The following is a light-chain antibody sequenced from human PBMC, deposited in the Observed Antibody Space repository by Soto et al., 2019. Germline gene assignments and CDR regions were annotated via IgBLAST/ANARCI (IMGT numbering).Light chain of an antibody. CDR2: GAS. CDR1: QSISSW. CDR3: QQYNSYSSWT. Sequence: DIQMTQSPSTLSASLGDRVTITCRASQSISSWLAWYQQKPGKAPKLLIYGASSLESGVPSRFGGSGSGTEFTLTISSLQPDDFATYYCQQYNSYSSWTFGQGTKVDIK. J-gene: IGKJ1*01. V-gene: IGKV1-5*01.